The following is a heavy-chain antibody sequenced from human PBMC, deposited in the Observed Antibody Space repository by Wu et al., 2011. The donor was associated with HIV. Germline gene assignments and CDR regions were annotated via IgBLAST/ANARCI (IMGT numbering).Heavy chain of an antibody. Sequence: QVQLEQSGAEVKKPGSSVKVSCKASGGNFNSHVINWVRQAPGQGLEWMGGIIPIFGTTNYAQKFQGRVTITADKSTSTAFMELSSLRSDDTAVYYCARETNIVARRMDYFYYMDVWGKGTTVTVSS. CDR3: ARETNIVARRMDYFYYMDV. J-gene: IGHJ6*03. D-gene: IGHD6-6*01. CDR1: GGNFNSHV. CDR2: IIPIFGTT. V-gene: IGHV1-69*14.